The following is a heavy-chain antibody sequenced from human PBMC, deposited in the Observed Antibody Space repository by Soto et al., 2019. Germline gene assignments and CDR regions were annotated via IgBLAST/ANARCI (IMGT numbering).Heavy chain of an antibody. J-gene: IGHJ4*02. Sequence: ASVKVSCKASGYTLTELSMHWVRQAPGKGLEWMGGFDPEDGETIYAQKFQGRVTMTEDTSTDTAYMELSSLRSEDTAVYYCATRPYYYDSSAYYFDYWGQGTLVTVSS. CDR2: FDPEDGET. V-gene: IGHV1-24*01. D-gene: IGHD3-22*01. CDR1: GYTLTELS. CDR3: ATRPYYYDSSAYYFDY.